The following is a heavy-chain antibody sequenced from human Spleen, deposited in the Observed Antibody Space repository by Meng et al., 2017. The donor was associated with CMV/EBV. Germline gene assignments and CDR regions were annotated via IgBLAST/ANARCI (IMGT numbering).Heavy chain of an antibody. V-gene: IGHV4-34*01. CDR3: ARVSCSSTSCYTYYYYGMDV. Sequence: SETLSLTCAVSGGSINRYYWNWIRQPPGKGLEWIGEINHSGSTNYNPSLKSRVTISVDTSKNPFSLKLSSVTAADTAVYYCARVSCSSTSCYTYYYYGMDVWGQGTTVTVSS. J-gene: IGHJ6*02. D-gene: IGHD2-2*02. CDR1: GGSINRYY. CDR2: INHSGST.